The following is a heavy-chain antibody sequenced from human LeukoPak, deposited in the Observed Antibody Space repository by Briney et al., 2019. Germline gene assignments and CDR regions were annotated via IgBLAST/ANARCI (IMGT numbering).Heavy chain of an antibody. Sequence: PGRSLRPSCAAYAFTFGSYGMHWVRQPPGKVRGWVAFILYDGSNKYYAHSLKGCFPISRDNSKNTLYLHMNSLRAEHTAVYYCEKNPYYHGSGSRDCFVDYWGQGTLVTVSS. V-gene: IGHV3-30*18. CDR1: AFTFGSYG. CDR3: EKNPYYHGSGSRDCFVDY. D-gene: IGHD3-10*01. CDR2: ILYDGSNK. J-gene: IGHJ4*02.